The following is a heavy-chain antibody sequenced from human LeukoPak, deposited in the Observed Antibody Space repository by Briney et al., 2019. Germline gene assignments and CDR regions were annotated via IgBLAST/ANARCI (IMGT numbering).Heavy chain of an antibody. J-gene: IGHJ4*02. CDR2: IYYSGST. Sequence: SETLSLTCTVSGGSISSGGYYWSWIRQHPGKGLEWIGYIYYSGSTYYNPSLKSRVTISVDTSKNQFSLKLSSVTAADTAVYYCARVFTDSSSSMDFDYWGQGTLVTVSS. V-gene: IGHV4-31*03. D-gene: IGHD6-13*01. CDR1: GGSISSGGYY. CDR3: ARVFTDSSSSMDFDY.